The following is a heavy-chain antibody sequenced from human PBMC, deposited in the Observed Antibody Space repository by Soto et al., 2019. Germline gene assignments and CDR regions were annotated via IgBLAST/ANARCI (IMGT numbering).Heavy chain of an antibody. CDR3: ARDRPGDLIRSDAFDI. V-gene: IGHV1-18*01. J-gene: IGHJ3*02. Sequence: ASVKVSCKASGYTFTSYGISWVRQAPGQGLEWMGWISAYNGNTNYAQKLQGRVTMTTDTSTSTAYMELRSLRSDDTAVYYCARDRPGDLIRSDAFDIWGQGTMVTVSS. CDR2: ISAYNGNT. CDR1: GYTFTSYG. D-gene: IGHD3-10*01.